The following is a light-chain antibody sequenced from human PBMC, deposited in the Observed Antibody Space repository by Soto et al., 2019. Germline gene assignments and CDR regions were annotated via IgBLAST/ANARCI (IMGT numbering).Light chain of an antibody. CDR2: EVS. Sequence: QSVLTQPASVSGSPGQSITISCTGTSSDVGGYNYVSWYQQHPGKAPKLMIYEVSNRPSGVSNRVSGSKAGKTASLTISGLQAEDEADYYCSSYTSSSTVVFCGGTKLTVL. CDR1: SSDVGGYNY. V-gene: IGLV2-14*01. J-gene: IGLJ2*01. CDR3: SSYTSSSTVV.